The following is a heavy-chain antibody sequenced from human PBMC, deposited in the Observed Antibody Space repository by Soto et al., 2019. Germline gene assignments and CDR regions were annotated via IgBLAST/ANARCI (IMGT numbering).Heavy chain of an antibody. V-gene: IGHV3-33*01. Sequence: QVQLVESGGGVVQPGRSLRLSCAASGFTFSSYGMHWVRQAPGKGLECVAVIWYDGSNKYYADSVKGRFTISRDNSKNTLYLQMNSLRAEDTAVYYCARDTGTRGLDYWGQGTLVTVSS. J-gene: IGHJ4*02. D-gene: IGHD4-17*01. CDR2: IWYDGSNK. CDR3: ARDTGTRGLDY. CDR1: GFTFSSYG.